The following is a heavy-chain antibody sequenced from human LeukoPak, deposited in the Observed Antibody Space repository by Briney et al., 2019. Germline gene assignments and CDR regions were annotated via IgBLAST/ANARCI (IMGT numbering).Heavy chain of an antibody. CDR1: GGSFSGYY. CDR2: INHSGNT. J-gene: IGHJ4*02. Sequence: NASETLSLTCAVYGGSFSGYYWSWIRQPPGKGLEWIGEINHSGNTNYNPSLKSRVTISVDTSKNQFSLKLSSVTAADTAVYYCASAQQLVQETPRPNYFDYWGQGTLVTVSS. V-gene: IGHV4-34*01. D-gene: IGHD6-13*01. CDR3: ASAQQLVQETPRPNYFDY.